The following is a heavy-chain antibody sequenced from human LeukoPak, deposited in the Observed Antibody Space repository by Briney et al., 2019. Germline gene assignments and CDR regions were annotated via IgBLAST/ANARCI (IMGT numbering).Heavy chain of an antibody. CDR2: ISAYNGNT. CDR3: AREGSGEYSSSSGCDY. CDR1: GYTLTSSG. D-gene: IGHD6-6*01. Sequence: ASVKVSRKAPGYTLTSSGLSWGRHTPGQGLEWMGWISAYNGNTNYAQKLQGRVTMTTDTSTSAAYMELRSLRSDDTAVYCCAREGSGEYSSSSGCDYWGQGTLVTVSS. J-gene: IGHJ4*02. V-gene: IGHV1-18*01.